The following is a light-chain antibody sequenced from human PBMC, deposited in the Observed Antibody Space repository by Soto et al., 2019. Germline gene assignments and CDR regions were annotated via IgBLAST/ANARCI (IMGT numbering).Light chain of an antibody. Sequence: DIQMTQSPSSLSASVGDRVTITFRTSQSISTFLNWYQQKPGKAPNLLIYAASGLQSGVPSRFSGSGSGTDFTLTISSLEPEDFAVYYCQQYYGSPGITFGQGTRLEI. J-gene: IGKJ5*01. CDR1: QSISTF. CDR3: QQYYGSPGIT. V-gene: IGKV1-39*01. CDR2: AAS.